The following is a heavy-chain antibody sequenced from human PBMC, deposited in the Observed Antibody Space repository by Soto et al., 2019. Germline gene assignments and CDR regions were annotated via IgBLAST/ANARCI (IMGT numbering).Heavy chain of an antibody. V-gene: IGHV1-69*01. CDR3: ARSLDSSGYYNY. CDR1: GGAFSTYA. D-gene: IGHD3-22*01. J-gene: IGHJ4*02. Sequence: QVQLVQSGAEVKKPGSSVKVSCQASGGAFSTYAISWVRQDPGQGLEWMGGIIPIFGTANYAQKFQGRVTITAYESTSTFYMELSSLRSEDKAVSYCARSLDSSGYYNYWGQGTLVIVSS. CDR2: IIPIFGTA.